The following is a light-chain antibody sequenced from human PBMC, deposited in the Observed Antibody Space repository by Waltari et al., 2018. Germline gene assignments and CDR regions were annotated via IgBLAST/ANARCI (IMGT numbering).Light chain of an antibody. CDR2: GNN. Sequence: QSVLTQPPSVSGAPGQRVTIPCTGSSSNIGAGYGVHWIHHFPGTPPKLLIYGNNKRPSGVPDRFSGSKSGTSASLAITGLQADDEADYYCQSYDNSLSSPWVFGGGTKLTVL. CDR3: QSYDNSLSSPWV. V-gene: IGLV1-40*01. CDR1: SSNIGAGYG. J-gene: IGLJ3*02.